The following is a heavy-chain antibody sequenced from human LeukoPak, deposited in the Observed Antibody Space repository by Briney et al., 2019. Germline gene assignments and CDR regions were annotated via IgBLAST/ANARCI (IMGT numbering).Heavy chain of an antibody. V-gene: IGHV1-46*01. J-gene: IGHJ4*02. Sequence: ASVKVSCKASGYTFTSYYMHWVRQAPGQGLEWMGIINPSGGSTSYAQKFQGRVTMTRDTSTSTVYMELSSLRSEDTAVYYCAKGMIVVASGPSLFDNWGQGTLVTVSS. CDR2: INPSGGST. D-gene: IGHD3-22*01. CDR1: GYTFTSYY. CDR3: AKGMIVVASGPSLFDN.